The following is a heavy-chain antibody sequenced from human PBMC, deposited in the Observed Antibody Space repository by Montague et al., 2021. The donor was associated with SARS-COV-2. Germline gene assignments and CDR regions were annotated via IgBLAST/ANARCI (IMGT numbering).Heavy chain of an antibody. CDR1: GFSVSTSGLC. CDR2: IDWDDDT. CDR3: ARIPEYSSGGGPDWYFDL. Sequence: PALVKPTQTLTLTCTFSGFSVSTSGLCVSWIRQPPGKALEWLALIDWDDDTYYSTSLKTRLAISEDTSKNQVVLTMTDMDPVDTGTYYCARIPEYSSGGGPDWYFDLWGRGTLATVSS. V-gene: IGHV2-70*01. J-gene: IGHJ2*01. D-gene: IGHD6-19*01.